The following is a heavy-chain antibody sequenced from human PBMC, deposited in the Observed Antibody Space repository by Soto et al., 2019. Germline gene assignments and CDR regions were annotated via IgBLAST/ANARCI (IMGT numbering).Heavy chain of an antibody. CDR3: ARQADYNILTGYFYYFDY. CDR1: GYSFTDYW. J-gene: IGHJ4*02. Sequence: PGESLKISCKSSGYSFTDYWIGWVRQMPGKGLEWMGIIYPGDSDARYSPSFQGQVTTSVDTSINTAFLRWNSLTASDTAMYYCARQADYNILTGYFYYFDYWGQGSLVTVSS. D-gene: IGHD3-9*01. V-gene: IGHV5-51*01. CDR2: IYPGDSDA.